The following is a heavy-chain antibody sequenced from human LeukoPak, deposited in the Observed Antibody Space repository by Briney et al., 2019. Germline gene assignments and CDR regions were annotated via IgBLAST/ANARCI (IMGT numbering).Heavy chain of an antibody. CDR1: GASISSSSYY. Sequence: SETLSLTCTVSGASISSSSYYWDWIRQPPGKGLERIGSIYYSGSTYYNPYLKSRVTVSVDTSKSQFSLRLSSVTAADTAVYYCARHPSLSYCSGGTCWLDPWGQGTLVTVSS. CDR2: IYYSGST. D-gene: IGHD2-15*01. CDR3: ARHPSLSYCSGGTCWLDP. V-gene: IGHV4-39*01. J-gene: IGHJ5*02.